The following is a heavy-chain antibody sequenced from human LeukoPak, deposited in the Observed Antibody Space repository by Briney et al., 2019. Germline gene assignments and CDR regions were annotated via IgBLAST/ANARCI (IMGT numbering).Heavy chain of an antibody. CDR2: INPNSGGT. Sequence: ASVKVSCKASGYTFTGYYMHWVRQAPGQGLEWMGWINPNSGGTNYAQKFQGRVTMTRDTSISTAYMELSRLRSDDTAVYYCATFEWLRHPYNWFDPWGQGTLVTVSS. D-gene: IGHD3-3*01. V-gene: IGHV1-2*02. CDR1: GYTFTGYY. J-gene: IGHJ5*02. CDR3: ATFEWLRHPYNWFDP.